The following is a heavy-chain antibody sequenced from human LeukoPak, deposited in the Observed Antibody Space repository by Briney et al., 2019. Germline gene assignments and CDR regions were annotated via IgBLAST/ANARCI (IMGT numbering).Heavy chain of an antibody. J-gene: IGHJ6*02. CDR1: GYTFTSYG. V-gene: IGHV1-18*01. CDR2: ISVNNGDT. CDR3: ARDHSYGMDV. Sequence: ASVKVSCKASGYTFTSYGISWVRQAPGQGVEWMGWISVNNGDTNYVQKLQGRVTMTTDTSTSTAYMELRSLRSDDTAVYYCARDHSYGMDVWGQGTTVTVSS.